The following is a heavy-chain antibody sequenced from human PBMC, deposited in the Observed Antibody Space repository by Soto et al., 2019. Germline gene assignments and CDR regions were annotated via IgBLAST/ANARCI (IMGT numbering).Heavy chain of an antibody. CDR3: AKDRQYPRDYFHY. J-gene: IGHJ4*02. D-gene: IGHD4-4*01. CDR1: GYTFTSYA. V-gene: IGHV1-3*01. CDR2: INAGIWYA. Sequence: ASVKVSCKASGYTFTSYAMHWVRQAPGQRLEWMGWINAGIWYADSVKGRFTISRDISRNTVFLQMDSLRAEDTAVYYCAKDRQYPRDYFHYWGQGTLVTVSS.